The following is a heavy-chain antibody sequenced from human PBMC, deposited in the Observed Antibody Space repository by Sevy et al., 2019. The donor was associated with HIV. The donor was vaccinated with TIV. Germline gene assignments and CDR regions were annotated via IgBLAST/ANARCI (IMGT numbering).Heavy chain of an antibody. CDR1: GGSISSYY. CDR3: ARGRGDPRADCFDY. D-gene: IGHD2-21*02. J-gene: IGHJ4*02. Sequence: SETLSLTCSVSGGSISSYYCSWIRQSPGKGLEWIGYVYYSGNTNYNPSLKSRVTISIDTSKNQFSLKLRSVTAADTAVYYCARGRGDPRADCFDYWGQGTLVTVSS. V-gene: IGHV4-59*01. CDR2: VYYSGNT.